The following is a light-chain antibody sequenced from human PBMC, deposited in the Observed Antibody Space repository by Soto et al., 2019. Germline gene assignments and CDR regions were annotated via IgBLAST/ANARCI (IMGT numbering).Light chain of an antibody. CDR2: STN. CDR3: VLYIGTGLV. CDR1: SGSVLTSHY. Sequence: QTVVTQEPSFSVSPGGTVTLTCGFTSGSVLTSHYTRWFHQTPGQPPRTLIYSTNSRSPGVPDRFSGSILVNKGALTITGAQADDEGDYYCVLYIGTGLVFGGGTQLTVL. J-gene: IGLJ7*01. V-gene: IGLV8-61*01.